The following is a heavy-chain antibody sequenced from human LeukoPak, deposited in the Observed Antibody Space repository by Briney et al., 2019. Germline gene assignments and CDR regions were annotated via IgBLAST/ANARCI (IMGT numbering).Heavy chain of an antibody. D-gene: IGHD2-21*02. J-gene: IGHJ5*02. V-gene: IGHV1-69*13. Sequence: SVKVSCKASGGTFSSYAISWVRQAPGQGLEWMGGIIPIFGTANYAQKFQGRVTITADESTSTAYMELSSLRSEDTAVYYCARSPGDPPNWFDPWGQGTLVTVSS. CDR2: IIPIFGTA. CDR3: ARSPGDPPNWFDP. CDR1: GGTFSSYA.